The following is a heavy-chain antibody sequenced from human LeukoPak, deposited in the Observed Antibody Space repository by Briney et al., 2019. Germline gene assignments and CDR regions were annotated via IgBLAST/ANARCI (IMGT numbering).Heavy chain of an antibody. Sequence: PSETLSLTCTVSGGPISSSSYYWGWIRQPPGKGLEWIGSIYYSGSTCYNPSLKSRVTISVDTSKNQFSLKLSSVTAADTAVYYCARHEDYYYYMDVWGKGTTVTVSS. CDR3: ARHEDYYYYMDV. J-gene: IGHJ6*03. CDR1: GGPISSSSYY. V-gene: IGHV4-39*01. CDR2: IYYSGST.